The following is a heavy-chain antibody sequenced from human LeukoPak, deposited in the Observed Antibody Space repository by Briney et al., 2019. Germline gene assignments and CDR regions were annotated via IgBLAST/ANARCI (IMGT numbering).Heavy chain of an antibody. Sequence: GGSLRLSCVVSGFTFSSYAMSWVRQAPGKGLDWVSGISADGGGTFYADSGKGRFTISRDNSKNFLYLQMNSLRADDTAVYYCAKGSGYSAYGTFDCWGQGNLVTVSS. D-gene: IGHD5-12*01. J-gene: IGHJ4*02. CDR2: ISADGGGT. V-gene: IGHV3-23*01. CDR3: AKGSGYSAYGTFDC. CDR1: GFTFSSYA.